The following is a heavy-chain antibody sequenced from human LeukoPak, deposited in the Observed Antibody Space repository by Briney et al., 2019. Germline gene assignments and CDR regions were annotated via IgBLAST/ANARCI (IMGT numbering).Heavy chain of an antibody. CDR3: AKDHANTPVVTN. J-gene: IGHJ4*02. CDR2: ITGSGGGT. Sequence: GGSLRLSCAASGFSFSNYGMGWVRQAPGKGLEWVSSITGSGGGTYFADSVTGRFTVSRDNSKNTVDLQMNNLRVDDTAIYYCAKDHANTPVVTNWGQGILVSVSS. D-gene: IGHD2-21*02. V-gene: IGHV3-23*01. CDR1: GFSFSNYG.